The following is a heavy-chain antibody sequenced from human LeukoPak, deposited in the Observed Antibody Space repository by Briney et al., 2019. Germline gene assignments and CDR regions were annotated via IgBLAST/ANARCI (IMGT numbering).Heavy chain of an antibody. CDR1: GGSISSSSYY. CDR2: IYYSGST. D-gene: IGHD3-22*01. CDR3: ARDRDYYDSSGQYWYFDL. Sequence: PSETLSLTCTVSGGSISSSSYYWGWIRQPPGKGLEWIGSIYYSGSTYYNPSLKSRVTISVDTSKNQFSLKLSSVTAADTAVYYCARDRDYYDSSGQYWYFDLWGRGTLVTVSS. J-gene: IGHJ2*01. V-gene: IGHV4-39*07.